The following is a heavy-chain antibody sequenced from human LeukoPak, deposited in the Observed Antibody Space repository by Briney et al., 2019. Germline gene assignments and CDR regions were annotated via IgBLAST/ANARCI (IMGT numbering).Heavy chain of an antibody. V-gene: IGHV3-74*01. CDR2: INSDGSST. Sequence: GGSLRLSCAASGFTFSSYWMHWVRQAPGKGLVWVSRINSDGSSTSYTDSVKGRFTVTRDESKNMMFLQMNTLRPDDTAMYYCVRQGGGDNCRWGQGALVTVSS. CDR1: GFTFSSYW. CDR3: VRQGGGDNCR. D-gene: IGHD4-23*01. J-gene: IGHJ4*01.